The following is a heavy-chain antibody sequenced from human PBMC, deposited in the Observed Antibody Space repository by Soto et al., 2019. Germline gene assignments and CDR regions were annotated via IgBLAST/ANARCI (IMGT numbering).Heavy chain of an antibody. Sequence: SETLSLTCAVSGGSISSGGYSWSWIRQPPGKGLEWIGYIYHSGITYYNPSLKSRVTISVDRSKNQFSLKLSSVTAADTAVYYCARGVQHYDYVWGSYRPTHWFDPWGQGTLVTVSS. CDR2: IYHSGIT. CDR1: GGSISSGGYS. V-gene: IGHV4-30-2*01. D-gene: IGHD3-16*02. CDR3: ARGVQHYDYVWGSYRPTHWFDP. J-gene: IGHJ5*02.